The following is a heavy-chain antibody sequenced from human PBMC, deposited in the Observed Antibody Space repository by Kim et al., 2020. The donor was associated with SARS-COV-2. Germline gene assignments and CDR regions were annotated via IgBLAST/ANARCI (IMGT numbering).Heavy chain of an antibody. V-gene: IGHV3-23*01. CDR1: GFTFSSYA. CDR3: AKVGFRGAYSSGWYEISDFDY. CDR2: ISGSGGST. D-gene: IGHD6-19*01. Sequence: GGSLRLSCAASGFTFSSYAMSWVRQAPGKGLEWVSAISGSGGSTYYADSVKGRFTISRDNSKNTLYLQMNSLRAEDTAVYYCAKVGFRGAYSSGWYEISDFDYWGQGTLVTVSS. J-gene: IGHJ4*02.